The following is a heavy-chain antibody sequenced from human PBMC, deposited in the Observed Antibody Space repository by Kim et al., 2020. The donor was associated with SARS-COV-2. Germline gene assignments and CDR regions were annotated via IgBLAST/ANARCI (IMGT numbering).Heavy chain of an antibody. CDR2: IYTSGST. J-gene: IGHJ4*02. V-gene: IGHV4-4*07. CDR3: ARDASDYYDSSGYWDY. D-gene: IGHD3-22*01. CDR1: GGSISSYY. Sequence: SETLSLTCTVSGGSISSYYWSWIRQPAGKGLEWIGRIYTSGSTNYNPSLKSRVTMSVDTSKNQFSLKLSSVTAADTAVYYCARDASDYYDSSGYWDYWGQGTLVTVSS.